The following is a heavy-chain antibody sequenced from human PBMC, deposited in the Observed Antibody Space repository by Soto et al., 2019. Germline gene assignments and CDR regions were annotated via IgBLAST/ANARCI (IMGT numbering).Heavy chain of an antibody. D-gene: IGHD5-12*01. CDR2: IYYSGST. CDR3: ARDQARRSSGYDWVYGMDV. J-gene: IGHJ6*02. CDR1: GGSISSYY. Sequence: QVQLQESGPGLVKPSETLSLTCTVSGGSISSYYWSWIRQPPGKGPEWIGYIYYSGSTNYNPSLKSRVTISVDTSKNQFSLKLSSVTAADTAVYYCARDQARRSSGYDWVYGMDVWGQGTTVTVSS. V-gene: IGHV4-59*01.